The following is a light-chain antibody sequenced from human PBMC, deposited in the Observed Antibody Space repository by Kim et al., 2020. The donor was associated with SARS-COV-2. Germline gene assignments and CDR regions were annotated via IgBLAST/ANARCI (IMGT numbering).Light chain of an antibody. V-gene: IGKV1-5*03. Sequence: DIQMTQSPSTLSASVGDRVTITCRASQSVSRLLVWYQQKPGKAPQVMIYKASNLESGVPSRFSGSGSGTEFTLTISSLQPDDFATYYCQQYNTYPWAFGRGTKVDIK. CDR3: QQYNTYPWA. CDR1: QSVSRL. J-gene: IGKJ1*01. CDR2: KAS.